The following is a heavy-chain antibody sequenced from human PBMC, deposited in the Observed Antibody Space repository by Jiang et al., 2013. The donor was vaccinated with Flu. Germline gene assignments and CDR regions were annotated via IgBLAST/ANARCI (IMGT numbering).Heavy chain of an antibody. Sequence: GTFSSYAISWVRQAPGQGLEWMGGIIPIFGTANYAQKFQGRVTITADKSTSTAYMELSSLRSEDTAVYYCARAVYSLGMVSDWYFDLWGRGTLVTVSS. CDR2: IIPIFGTA. V-gene: IGHV1-69*06. CDR3: ARAVYSLGMVSDWYFDL. J-gene: IGHJ2*01. D-gene: IGHD7-27*01. CDR1: GTFSSYA.